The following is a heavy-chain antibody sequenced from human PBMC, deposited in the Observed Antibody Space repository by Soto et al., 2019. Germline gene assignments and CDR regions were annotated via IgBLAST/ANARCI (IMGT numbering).Heavy chain of an antibody. V-gene: IGHV3-21*01. CDR3: VRSGTARLLRHSWFDT. D-gene: IGHD2-21*01. CDR2: ITTSSAYI. Sequence: EVQLVESGGGLVKPGGSLRLSCAASGFTFNTYDMNWVRQAPGKGLEWVSAITTSSAYIYYADSRKGRNTISRDNAKNSLFLQMNSLRSEDTAVYYGVRSGTARLLRHSWFDTWGQGTLFTVSS. J-gene: IGHJ5*02. CDR1: GFTFNTYD.